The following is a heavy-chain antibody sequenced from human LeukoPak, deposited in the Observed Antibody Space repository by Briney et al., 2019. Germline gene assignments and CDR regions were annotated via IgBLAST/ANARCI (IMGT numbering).Heavy chain of an antibody. D-gene: IGHD2-2*01. J-gene: IGHJ4*02. Sequence: GGSLRLSCAASGFTFSSYAMSWVRQAPGKGLEWVSAISGSGGSTYYADPVKGRFTISRDNSKNTLYLQMNSLRAEDTAVYYCAKDGDIVVVPAAIDYWGQGTLVTVSS. CDR3: AKDGDIVVVPAAIDY. V-gene: IGHV3-23*01. CDR1: GFTFSSYA. CDR2: ISGSGGST.